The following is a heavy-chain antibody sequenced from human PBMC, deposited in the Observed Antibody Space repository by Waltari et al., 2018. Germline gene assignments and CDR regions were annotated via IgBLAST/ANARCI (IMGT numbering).Heavy chain of an antibody. D-gene: IGHD3-22*01. CDR1: GGSISSSNYR. V-gene: IGHV4-39*01. CDR2: IYYSGST. CDR3: ASAYYYDIRTINWFDP. J-gene: IGHJ5*02. Sequence: QLQLQESGPGLVKPSETLSLTCSVSGGSISSSNYRWGWSRQPPGKGLEWIGSIYYSGSTYYNPSLKSRVTISVDTSKNQFSLKLSSVTAADTAVYYCASAYYYDIRTINWFDPWGQGTLVTVSS.